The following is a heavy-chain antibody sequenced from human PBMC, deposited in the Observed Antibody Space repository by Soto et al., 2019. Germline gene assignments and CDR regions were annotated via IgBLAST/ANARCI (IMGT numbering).Heavy chain of an antibody. CDR3: ARDRRAEIVVVPAASNRFDP. D-gene: IGHD2-2*01. V-gene: IGHV3-74*01. Sequence: GGSLRLSCAASGFTFSSYWMHWVRQAPGKGLVWVSRISGDGSSTTYADSVKGRFTISRDNAKNTLYLQMNSLRVEDTAVYYCARDRRAEIVVVPAASNRFDPWGQGTLVTVSS. CDR2: ISGDGSST. CDR1: GFTFSSYW. J-gene: IGHJ5*02.